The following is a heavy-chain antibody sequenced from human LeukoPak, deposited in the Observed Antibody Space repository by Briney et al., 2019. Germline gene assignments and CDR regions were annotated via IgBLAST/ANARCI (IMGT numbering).Heavy chain of an antibody. J-gene: IGHJ4*02. Sequence: GGSLRLSCAASVFTFNKYAMTRVRQAPGKGLEWVSAISGGGDTYYADSVKGRFTISRDNSKNTLYLQMNSLRAEDTAVYYCATDYHGSGKPMFDYWGQGTLVTVSS. V-gene: IGHV3-23*01. CDR3: ATDYHGSGKPMFDY. CDR2: ISGGGDT. D-gene: IGHD3-10*01. CDR1: VFTFNKYA.